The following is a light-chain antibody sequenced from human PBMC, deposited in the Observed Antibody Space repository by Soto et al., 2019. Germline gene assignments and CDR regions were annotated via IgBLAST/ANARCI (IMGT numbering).Light chain of an antibody. Sequence: DIQMTQSPSTLSASVVDRVTTTCRAIQSISSWLAGYQQKPGKAPKLLIYDASTLEGGVPSRFSGSGSGTEFTLTISSLLPDDFATYYCQQYTNANHPWMFGQGTKVDIK. CDR1: QSISSW. J-gene: IGKJ1*01. V-gene: IGKV1-5*01. CDR2: DAS. CDR3: QQYTNANHPWM.